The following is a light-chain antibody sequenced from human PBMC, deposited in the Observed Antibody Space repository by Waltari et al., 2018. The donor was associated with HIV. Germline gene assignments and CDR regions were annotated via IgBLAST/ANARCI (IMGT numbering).Light chain of an antibody. Sequence: DIQMTQSPASLSASVSDSITINCRASQDFGFHVNWYQIRRGTGPRLLIAAGSKLQNGVPSRFIGSGFETRFSLTINGPQPDDFALYFCLQTYSLPYTFGQGT. CDR2: AGS. V-gene: IGKV1-39*01. CDR1: QDFGFH. J-gene: IGKJ2*01. CDR3: LQTYSLPYT.